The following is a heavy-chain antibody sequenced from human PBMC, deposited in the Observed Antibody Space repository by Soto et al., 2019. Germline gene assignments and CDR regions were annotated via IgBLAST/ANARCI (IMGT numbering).Heavy chain of an antibody. CDR1: GFTFSSYS. CDR3: ARDRVVAATHYYYGMDV. CDR2: ISSSSSYI. J-gene: IGHJ6*02. V-gene: IGHV3-21*01. D-gene: IGHD2-15*01. Sequence: PGGSLRLSCAASGFTFSSYSMNWVRQAPGKGLEWVSSISSSSSYIYYADSVKGRFTISRDNAKNSLYLQMNSLRAEDTAVYYCARDRVVAATHYYYGMDVWGQGTTVTVSS.